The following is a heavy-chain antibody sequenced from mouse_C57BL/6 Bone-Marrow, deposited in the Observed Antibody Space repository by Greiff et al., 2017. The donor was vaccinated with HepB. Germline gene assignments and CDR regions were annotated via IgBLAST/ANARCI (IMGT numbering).Heavy chain of an antibody. D-gene: IGHD1-1*01. CDR1: GFSFNTYA. J-gene: IGHJ2*01. Sequence: GGGLVQPKGSLNLSCAASGFSFNTYAMNWVRQAPGKGLEWVARIRSKSNNYATYYADSVKDRFTISRDDSESMLYLQMNNLKTEDTAMYYCVRHGYYDEDYWGQGTTLTVSS. CDR3: VRHGYYDEDY. CDR2: IRSKSNNYAT. V-gene: IGHV10-1*01.